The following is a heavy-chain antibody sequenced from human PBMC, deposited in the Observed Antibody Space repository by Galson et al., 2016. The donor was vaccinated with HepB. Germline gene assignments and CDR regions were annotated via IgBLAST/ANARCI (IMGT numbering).Heavy chain of an antibody. J-gene: IGHJ4*01. D-gene: IGHD2-8*01. CDR2: IYYSGDT. CDR3: ARSSAGRNGYFDY. CDR1: GGSVSNPYCF. Sequence: SETLSLTCTVSGGSVSNPYCFWGWVRQPPGKGLEWIGLIYYSGDTHYSPSLESRVTMSVDTSKNQFSLKLTSVPVADTSLYFCARSSAGRNGYFDYWGRGALVTVSS. V-gene: IGHV4-39*01.